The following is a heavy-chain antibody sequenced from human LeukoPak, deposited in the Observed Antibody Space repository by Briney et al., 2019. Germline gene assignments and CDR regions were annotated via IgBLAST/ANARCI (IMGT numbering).Heavy chain of an antibody. CDR1: GVSINSYY. CDR2: IYYSGGT. Sequence: SETLSFTCTGAGVSINSYYWSWLRQPPGKEREWSGYIYYSGGTYYNTSLNSRVTISVETSKNQFSLKLSSVTAADPAVYYCARDSCGGDCRSHPHDAFDIWGQGTMVTVSS. CDR3: ARDSCGGDCRSHPHDAFDI. J-gene: IGHJ3*02. D-gene: IGHD2-21*02. V-gene: IGHV4-59*01.